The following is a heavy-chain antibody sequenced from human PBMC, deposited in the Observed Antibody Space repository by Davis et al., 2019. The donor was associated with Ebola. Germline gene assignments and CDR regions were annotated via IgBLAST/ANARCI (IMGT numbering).Heavy chain of an antibody. J-gene: IGHJ5*02. CDR3: ARGGFLFDP. CDR1: GGSFSGYY. D-gene: IGHD3-3*01. CDR2: INHSGST. V-gene: IGHV4-34*01. Sequence: MPSETLSLTCAVYGGSFSGYYWSWIRQPPGKGLEWIGEINHSGSTNYNPSLKSRVTISVDTSKNQFSLKLSSVTAADTAVYYCARGGFLFDPWGQGTLVTVSS.